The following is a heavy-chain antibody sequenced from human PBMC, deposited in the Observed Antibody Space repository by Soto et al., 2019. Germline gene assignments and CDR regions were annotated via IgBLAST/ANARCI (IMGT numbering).Heavy chain of an antibody. Sequence: QIALQESGPTVVKPTQTLTLTCTFSGFSLTTTGVGVGWIRHAPGKALEWLAMVYWNDKRRYSPSLKSRLTITQDTSKNQVALTMTYMDPVDTATYFCAHYDSSGYFSHFDSWGQGTLVTVSS. CDR3: AHYDSSGYFSHFDS. CDR2: VYWNDKR. V-gene: IGHV2-5*01. D-gene: IGHD3-22*01. CDR1: GFSLTTTGVG. J-gene: IGHJ4*02.